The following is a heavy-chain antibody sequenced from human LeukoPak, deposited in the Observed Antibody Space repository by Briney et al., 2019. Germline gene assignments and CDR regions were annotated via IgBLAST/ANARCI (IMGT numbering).Heavy chain of an antibody. V-gene: IGHV4-4*09. CDR3: ARDKAHSYGYYFDP. J-gene: IGHJ4*02. Sequence: SETLSLTCTVAGGGISTYYWNWIPQTPGKGLEWVGQIANGATDYNPSLKSRAIISVDTSKNQISLRLTSVTAADTAVYHCARDKAHSYGYYFDPWGPGTQVLVSS. CDR2: IANGAT. D-gene: IGHD3-10*01. CDR1: GGGISTYY.